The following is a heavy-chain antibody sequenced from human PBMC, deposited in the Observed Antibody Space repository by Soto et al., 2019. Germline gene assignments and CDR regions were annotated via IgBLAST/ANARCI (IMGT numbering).Heavy chain of an antibody. CDR3: ATDILDF. V-gene: IGHV3-7*05. CDR1: GFMFSSYW. J-gene: IGHJ4*02. D-gene: IGHD3-9*01. CDR2: INQNGSER. Sequence: GGSLRLSCTATGFMFSSYWMTWVRQAPGRGLEWVANINQNGSERSYVDSVEGRFTISRDNAKNSVFLQMDNPTVEDTAMYYCATDILDFWGQGTQVTVSS.